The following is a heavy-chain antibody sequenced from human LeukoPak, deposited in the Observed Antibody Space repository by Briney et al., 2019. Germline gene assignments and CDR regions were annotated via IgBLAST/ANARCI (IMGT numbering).Heavy chain of an antibody. CDR1: GFTFSNYW. CDR3: AKGGLGDCSSSSCLYYFDY. J-gene: IGHJ4*02. CDR2: INRDGSST. D-gene: IGHD2-15*01. V-gene: IGHV3-74*01. Sequence: GGSLRLSCAASGFTFSNYWMHWVRQAPGKGLVWVSRINRDGSSTTYADSVRGRFTISRDNAKNTLYLQMNSLRAEDTAVYYCAKGGLGDCSSSSCLYYFDYWGQGTLVTVSP.